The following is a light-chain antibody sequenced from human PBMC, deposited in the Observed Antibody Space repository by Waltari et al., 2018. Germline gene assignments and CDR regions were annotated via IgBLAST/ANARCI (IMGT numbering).Light chain of an antibody. V-gene: IGKV2-28*01. J-gene: IGKJ1*01. Sequence: VVTQSPLSLPVTPGEQASISCRSSQSLLHSNGYNYWDWYLQKPGQSPQLLIYLGSNRASGVPDRFSGSGSGTDFTLEISRVEAEDVGVYYFMQSLQALWTFGQGTKVEIK. CDR2: LGS. CDR1: QSLLHSNGYNY. CDR3: MQSLQALWT.